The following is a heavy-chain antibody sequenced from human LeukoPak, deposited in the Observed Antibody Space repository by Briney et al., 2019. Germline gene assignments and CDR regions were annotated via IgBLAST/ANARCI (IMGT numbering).Heavy chain of an antibody. J-gene: IGHJ4*02. CDR2: IYYSGST. CDR1: GGSISSGGYY. CDR3: ARAPVIQQTFDY. Sequence: SETLSLTCTVSGGSISSGGYYWSWIRQHPGKGLEWIGYIYYSGSTYYNPSLKSRVTISVDTSKNQFSLKLSSVTAADTAVYYCARAPVIQQTFDYWGQGTLVAVSS. V-gene: IGHV4-31*03. D-gene: IGHD3-10*01.